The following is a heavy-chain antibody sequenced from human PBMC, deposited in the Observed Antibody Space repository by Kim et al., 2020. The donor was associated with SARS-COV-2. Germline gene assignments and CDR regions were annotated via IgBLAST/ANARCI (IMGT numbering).Heavy chain of an antibody. CDR3: AKDPRRGEQLVPNYYYYYGMDV. CDR2: ISGDGGST. J-gene: IGHJ6*02. Sequence: GGSLRLSCAASGFTFDDYAMHWVRQAPGKGLEWVSLISGDGGSTYYADSVKGRFTISRDNSKNSLYLQMNSLRTEDTALYYCAKDPRRGEQLVPNYYYYYGMDVWGQGTTVTVSS. V-gene: IGHV3-43*02. D-gene: IGHD6-13*01. CDR1: GFTFDDYA.